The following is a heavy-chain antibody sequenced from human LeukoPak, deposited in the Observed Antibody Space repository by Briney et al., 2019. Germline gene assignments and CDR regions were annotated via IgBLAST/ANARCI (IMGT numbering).Heavy chain of an antibody. CDR1: GFTFRNFA. D-gene: IGHD1-26*01. Sequence: GGSLRLSCAASGFTFRNFAMSWVRQAPGKGLEWVSGISGSGGSTSHAESVKGRFTISRDNSRNTLYLQMNSLRAEDTVVYYCAKDGYSEAYWGQGTLVTVSS. CDR2: ISGSGGST. CDR3: AKDGYSEAY. V-gene: IGHV3-23*01. J-gene: IGHJ4*02.